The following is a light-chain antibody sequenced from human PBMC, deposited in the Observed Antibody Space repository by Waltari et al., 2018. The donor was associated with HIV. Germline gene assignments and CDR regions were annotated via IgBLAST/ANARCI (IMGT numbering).Light chain of an antibody. CDR2: DNS. CDR3: GTWDSSLSAVV. Sequence: QSVLTQPPSVSAAPGQKVTISCPGRPSHLRTSYLSWYQRLPGTAPKLLIYDNSERPSGIPDRFSGSKSGTSATLGITGLQTGDEADYYCGTWDSSLSAVVFGTGTKVTVL. J-gene: IGLJ1*01. V-gene: IGLV1-51*01. CDR1: PSHLRTSY.